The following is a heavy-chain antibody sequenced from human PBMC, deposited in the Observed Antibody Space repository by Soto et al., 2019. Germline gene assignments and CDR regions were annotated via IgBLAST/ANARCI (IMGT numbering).Heavy chain of an antibody. Sequence: GGSLRLSCSASGFTFSSYAMHWVRQAPGKGLEHVSAISSNGGSTYYADSVKGRFTISRDNSKNTLYLQMSSLGAEDTAVYYCVKDQPPDPTPPMAFDIWGQGTMVTVSS. CDR1: GFTFSSYA. CDR3: VKDQPPDPTPPMAFDI. V-gene: IGHV3-64D*08. D-gene: IGHD4-4*01. CDR2: ISSNGGST. J-gene: IGHJ3*02.